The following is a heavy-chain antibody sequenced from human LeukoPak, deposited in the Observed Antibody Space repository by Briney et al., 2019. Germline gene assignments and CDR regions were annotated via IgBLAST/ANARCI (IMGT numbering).Heavy chain of an antibody. CDR3: AKANHCSGGSCYSFDY. CDR2: ISGSGDST. Sequence: GGSLRLSCAASGFTFNSYAMSWVRQAPGKGLEWVSTISGSGDSTYYADSVKGRFTFSRDNSKNTLYLQMNSLRAEDTAVYYCAKANHCSGGSCYSFDYWGQGTLVTVSA. J-gene: IGHJ4*02. CDR1: GFTFNSYA. V-gene: IGHV3-23*01. D-gene: IGHD2-15*01.